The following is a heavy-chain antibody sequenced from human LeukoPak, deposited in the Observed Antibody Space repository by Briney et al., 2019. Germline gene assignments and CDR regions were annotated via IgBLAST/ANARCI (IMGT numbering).Heavy chain of an antibody. CDR1: GFTFSSSG. V-gene: IGHV3-30*02. D-gene: IGHD2-15*01. CDR3: AKSLGYCRGGSCYP. J-gene: IGHJ5*02. CDR2: IRSDGSDK. Sequence: GGSLRLSCAASGFTFSSSGMHWVRQAPGKGLEWLASIRSDGSDKNYADSVKGRFTISRDNSKNTLYLEMSSLRPEDTAIYSCAKSLGYCRGGSCYPWGQGTLVTVSS.